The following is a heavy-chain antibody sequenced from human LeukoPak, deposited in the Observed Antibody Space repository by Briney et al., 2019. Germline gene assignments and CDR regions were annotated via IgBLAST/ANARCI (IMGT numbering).Heavy chain of an antibody. D-gene: IGHD3-22*01. Sequence: GGSLRLSCAASGFTFSSYEMNWVRQAPGKGLEWVSYISSSGSTIYYADSVKGRFTISRDNAKNSLYLQRNSLRAEATAVYYCARGAYYYDSSGAFDYWGQGTLVTVSS. CDR1: GFTFSSYE. CDR2: ISSSGSTI. J-gene: IGHJ4*02. CDR3: ARGAYYYDSSGAFDY. V-gene: IGHV3-48*03.